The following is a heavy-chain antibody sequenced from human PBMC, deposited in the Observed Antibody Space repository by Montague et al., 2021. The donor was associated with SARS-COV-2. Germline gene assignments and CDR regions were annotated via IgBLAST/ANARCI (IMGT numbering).Heavy chain of an antibody. J-gene: IGHJ5*02. D-gene: IGHD3-10*01. CDR3: ARTWAYGSGSYGVDP. CDR1: GFSLSTDGMG. CDR2: IYWDDDG. V-gene: IGHV2-5*02. Sequence: PALAKPTQTLTLTCIFSGFSLSTDGMGVGWIRQPPGRALEWLALIYWDDDGRYSPSLRSRLTITKDTSKNQVVLTMTNMDPVDTATYYCARTWAYGSGSYGVDPWGQGTLVTVSS.